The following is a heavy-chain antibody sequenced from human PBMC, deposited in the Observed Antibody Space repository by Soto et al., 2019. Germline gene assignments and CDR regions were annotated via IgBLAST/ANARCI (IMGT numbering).Heavy chain of an antibody. CDR2: IRSKANSYAT. J-gene: IGHJ4*02. CDR3: TRYGSRSFFDY. V-gene: IGHV3-73*01. CDR1: GFIFSGSA. D-gene: IGHD2-2*01. Sequence: GGSLRLSCAASGFIFSGSAIHWVRQASGKGLEWVGRIRSKANSYATVYAASVKGRFTISRDDSKNTAYLQMNSLKTEDTAVYYCTRYGSRSFFDYWGQGTLVTVSS.